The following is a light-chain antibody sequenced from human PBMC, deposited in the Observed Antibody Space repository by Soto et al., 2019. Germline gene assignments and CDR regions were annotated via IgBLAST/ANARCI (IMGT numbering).Light chain of an antibody. CDR3: QQLEA. CDR2: AAS. CDR1: QGISSY. V-gene: IGKV1-9*01. J-gene: IGKJ3*01. Sequence: IQLTQSPSSLSASVGDRVTITCRASQGISSYLAWYQQKPRKAPKLLIYAASTLQSGVPSRFSGSGSGTDFTLTISSLQPEDFATYYCQQLEAFGPGTKVDIK.